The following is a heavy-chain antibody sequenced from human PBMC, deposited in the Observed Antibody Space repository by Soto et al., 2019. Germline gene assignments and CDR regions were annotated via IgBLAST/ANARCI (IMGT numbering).Heavy chain of an antibody. CDR3: ARDFRGAGYSYVTYYYGMDV. CDR2: ISYDGSNK. V-gene: IGHV3-30-3*01. Sequence: QVQLVESGGGVVQPGRSLRLSCAASGFTFSSYAMHWVRQAPGKGLEWVAVISYDGSNKYYADSVKGRFTISRDNFKNTLYLQMNSLRAEDTAVYYCARDFRGAGYSYVTYYYGMDVWGQGTTVTVSS. J-gene: IGHJ6*02. D-gene: IGHD5-18*01. CDR1: GFTFSSYA.